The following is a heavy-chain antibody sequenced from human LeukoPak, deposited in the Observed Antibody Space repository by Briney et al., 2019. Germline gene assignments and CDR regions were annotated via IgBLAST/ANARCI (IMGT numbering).Heavy chain of an antibody. Sequence: GGSLRLSCAASGFTFSSYAMSWVRQAPGKGLEWVSAISGSGGSTYYADSVKGRFTISRDNSKNTLYLQMNSLRAEDTAVYYCARARRYSSGGYGMDVWGQGTTVTVS. J-gene: IGHJ6*02. CDR3: ARARRYSSGGYGMDV. CDR2: ISGSGGST. CDR1: GFTFSSYA. D-gene: IGHD6-19*01. V-gene: IGHV3-23*01.